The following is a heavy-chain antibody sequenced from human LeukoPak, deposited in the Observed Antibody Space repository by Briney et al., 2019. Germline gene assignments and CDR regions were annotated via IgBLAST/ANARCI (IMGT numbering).Heavy chain of an antibody. Sequence: PSETLSLTCTVSGYSISSGYYWSWIRQPPGMGLEWIGYIYYSGSTNYNPSLKSRVTVSVDTSKNQLSLKLSSVTAADTAVYYCASGSYTHYYFDYWGQGTLVTVSS. CDR3: ASGSYTHYYFDY. CDR1: GYSISSGYY. J-gene: IGHJ4*02. CDR2: IYYSGST. D-gene: IGHD1-26*01. V-gene: IGHV4-61*01.